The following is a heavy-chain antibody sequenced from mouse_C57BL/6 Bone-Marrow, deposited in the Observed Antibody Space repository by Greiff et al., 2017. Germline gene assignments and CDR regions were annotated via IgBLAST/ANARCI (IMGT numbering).Heavy chain of an antibody. D-gene: IGHD1-1*01. CDR1: GYTFTSYW. V-gene: IGHV1-53*01. J-gene: IGHJ4*01. Sequence: QVQLQQPGTELVKPGASVKLSCKASGYTFTSYWMHWVKQRPGQGLELIGNINPSNGGTNYNEKFKSKATLTVDKSSSTAYMQLSSLTSEDSAVYYCARSPPYYYGSDYAMDYWGQGTSVTVSS. CDR3: ARSPPYYYGSDYAMDY. CDR2: INPSNGGT.